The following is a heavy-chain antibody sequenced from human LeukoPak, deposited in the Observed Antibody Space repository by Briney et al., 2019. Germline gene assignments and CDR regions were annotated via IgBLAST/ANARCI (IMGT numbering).Heavy chain of an antibody. CDR1: GYSFTSYW. D-gene: IGHD3-22*01. CDR2: IDPSDSYT. CDR3: AIDPYYYDGSGSLDY. J-gene: IGHJ4*02. V-gene: IGHV5-10-1*01. Sequence: GESLKISCKGSGYSFTSYWITWVRQMPGKGLEWLGRIDPSDSYTDYSPSFQGHVTISADKSISTAYLQWSSLKASDTAMYYCAIDPYYYDGSGSLDYWGQGTLVSVSS.